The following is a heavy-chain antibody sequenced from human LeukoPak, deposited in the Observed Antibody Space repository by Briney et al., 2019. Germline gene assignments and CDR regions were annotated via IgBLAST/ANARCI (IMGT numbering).Heavy chain of an antibody. CDR3: ARSYDFWSGYYGNWFDP. CDR2: ISAYNGNT. Sequence: ASVTVSCKASGYTFTDYYIHWVRQAPGQGLEWMGWISAYNGNTNYAQKLQGRVTMTTDTSTSTAYMELRSLRSDDTAVYYCARSYDFWSGYYGNWFDPWGQGTLVTVSS. J-gene: IGHJ5*02. CDR1: GYTFTDYY. V-gene: IGHV1-18*04. D-gene: IGHD3-3*01.